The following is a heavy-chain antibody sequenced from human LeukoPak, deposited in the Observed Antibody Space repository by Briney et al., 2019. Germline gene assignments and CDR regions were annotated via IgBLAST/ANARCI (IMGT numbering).Heavy chain of an antibody. J-gene: IGHJ4*02. Sequence: ASVKVSCKASGYTFTSYAMHWVRQAPGQRLEWMGWINAGNGNTKYSQKFQGRVTITRDTSASTAYMELSSLRSDDTALYYCARDQLVLPRGISGYWGQGTLVTVSS. V-gene: IGHV1-3*01. CDR1: GYTFTSYA. CDR3: ARDQLVLPRGISGY. D-gene: IGHD1-14*01. CDR2: INAGNGNT.